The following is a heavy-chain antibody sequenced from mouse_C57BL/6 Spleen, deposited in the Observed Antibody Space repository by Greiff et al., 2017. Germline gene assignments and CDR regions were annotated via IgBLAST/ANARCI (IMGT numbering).Heavy chain of an antibody. J-gene: IGHJ4*01. Sequence: QVQLKQSGAELVKPGASVKLSCKASGYTFTSYWMQWVKQRPGQGLEWIGEIDPSDSYTNYNQKFKGKATLTVDTSSSTAYMQLSSLTSEDSAVYYCATGVDAMDYWGQGTSVTVSS. D-gene: IGHD1-1*01. V-gene: IGHV1-50*01. CDR2: IDPSDSYT. CDR1: GYTFTSYW. CDR3: ATGVDAMDY.